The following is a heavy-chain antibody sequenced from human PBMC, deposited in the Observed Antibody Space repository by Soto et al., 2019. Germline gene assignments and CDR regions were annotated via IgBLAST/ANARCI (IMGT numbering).Heavy chain of an antibody. CDR1: GLTFSNNA. D-gene: IGHD3-3*01. J-gene: IGHJ6*02. CDR3: ASMRRGYYDYYYYGMYG. CDR2: ISGSGGST. V-gene: IGHV3-23*01. Sequence: GGSLRLSCVASGLTFSNNAMTWFRQAPGRGLEWVSAISGSGGSTYYADSVKGRFTISRDNSKNTLYLQMNSLRAEDTAVYYCASMRRGYYDYYYYGMYGCGQGTTVTVAS.